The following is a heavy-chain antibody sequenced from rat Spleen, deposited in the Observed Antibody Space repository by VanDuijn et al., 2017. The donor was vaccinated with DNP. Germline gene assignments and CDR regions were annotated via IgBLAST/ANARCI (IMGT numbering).Heavy chain of an antibody. Sequence: QVQLKESGPGLVQPSQTLSLACTVSGFSLTNHHVHWVRQPSGKGLKWMGWIHPYTGEPTYADDFKGRFVFSLEASATTADLQISNLKNEDTATYFCVRAGQLPDYWGQGVLVTVSS. CDR2: IHPYTGEP. CDR3: VRAGQLPDY. V-gene: IGHV9-4*01. D-gene: IGHD1-10*01. CDR1: GFSLTNHH. J-gene: IGHJ2*01.